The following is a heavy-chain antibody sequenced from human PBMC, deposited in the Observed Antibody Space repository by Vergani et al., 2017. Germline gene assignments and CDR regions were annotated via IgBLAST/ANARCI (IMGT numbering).Heavy chain of an antibody. J-gene: IGHJ6*03. CDR1: GDSIISRSYY. CDR3: ARVDTQVPATSHLYYMDV. Sequence: QMQLQESGPGLVKASETLSLTCTVSGDSIISRSYYWGWIRQPPGKGLEWIGSIYNSGNGDSSSSLKSRVTISADTSKNQFSLKLRSVTAADTAVYYCARVDTQVPATSHLYYMDVWGKGTAVVVSS. D-gene: IGHD6-25*01. V-gene: IGHV4-39*07. CDR2: IYNSGNG.